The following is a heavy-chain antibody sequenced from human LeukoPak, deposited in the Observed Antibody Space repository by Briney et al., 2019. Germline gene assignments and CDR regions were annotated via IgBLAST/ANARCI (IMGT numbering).Heavy chain of an antibody. Sequence: PPETLSLTCTVSGGSISNSTYYWGWVRQPPGKGLEWIGSIFYRGSTYYTPSLKSRVTISVDTSKNQFSLKLTSVTAADTAMYFCARNWVADSFDFWGQGTMVTVSS. CDR3: ARNWVADSFDF. V-gene: IGHV4-39*01. J-gene: IGHJ3*01. CDR2: IFYRGST. CDR1: GGSISNSTYY. D-gene: IGHD6-19*01.